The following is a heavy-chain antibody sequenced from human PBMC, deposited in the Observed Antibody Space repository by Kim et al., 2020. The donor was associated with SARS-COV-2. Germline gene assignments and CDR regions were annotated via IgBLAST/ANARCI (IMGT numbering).Heavy chain of an antibody. V-gene: IGHV1-69*13. CDR1: GGTFSSYA. J-gene: IGHJ4*02. Sequence: SVKVSCKASGGTFSSYAISWVRQAPGQGLEWMGGIIPIFGTANYAQKFQGRVTITADESTSTAYMELSSLRSEDTAVYYCARVGSGYSPFDYWGQGTLVTVSS. CDR2: IIPIFGTA. CDR3: ARVGSGYSPFDY. D-gene: IGHD3-22*01.